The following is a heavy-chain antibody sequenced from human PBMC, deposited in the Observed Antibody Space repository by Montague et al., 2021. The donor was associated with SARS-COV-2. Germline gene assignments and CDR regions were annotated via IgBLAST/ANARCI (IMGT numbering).Heavy chain of an antibody. CDR1: GYRFTTYG. D-gene: IGHD3-3*01. CDR2: ISTFNGNT. CDR3: ARVAGHDFWSDYYLNWFDP. V-gene: IGHV1-18*01. Sequence: SVKVSCKASGYRFTTYGISWVRQAPGQGLEWMGWISTFNGNTRYAQSFQGRLTMTTATSTTTAYMELKYLIPDDTAVYYCARVAGHDFWSDYYLNWFDPWGQGTLVTVSS. J-gene: IGHJ5*02.